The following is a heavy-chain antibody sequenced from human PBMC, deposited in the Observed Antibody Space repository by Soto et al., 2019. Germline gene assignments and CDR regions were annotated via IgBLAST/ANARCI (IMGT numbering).Heavy chain of an antibody. D-gene: IGHD2-15*01. V-gene: IGHV1-69*13. CDR3: ARVTIPLLSIYGMDV. J-gene: IGHJ6*02. CDR2: IIPIFGTA. Sequence: ASVKVSCKASGGTFSSYAISWVRQAPGQGLEWMGGIIPIFGTANYAQKFQGRVTITADESTSTAYMELSSLRSEDTAVYYCARVTIPLLSIYGMDVWGQGTTVTVSS. CDR1: GGTFSSYA.